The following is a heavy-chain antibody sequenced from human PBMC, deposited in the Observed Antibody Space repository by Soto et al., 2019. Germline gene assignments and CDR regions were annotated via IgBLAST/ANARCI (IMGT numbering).Heavy chain of an antibody. CDR2: VYYGGNT. V-gene: IGHV4-39*01. Sequence: QLQLQESGPGLVKPSETLSLTCTVSGGSISSSSYYWGWIRQPPGKGLEWIGSVYYGGNTYHHPSRKGRVTMSVDTSKRQFSLKLSSVTAADTAVYYCARHFGQWLGRTHPYYFDSWGQGTLVTVSS. D-gene: IGHD6-19*01. J-gene: IGHJ4*02. CDR1: GGSISSSSYY. CDR3: ARHFGQWLGRTHPYYFDS.